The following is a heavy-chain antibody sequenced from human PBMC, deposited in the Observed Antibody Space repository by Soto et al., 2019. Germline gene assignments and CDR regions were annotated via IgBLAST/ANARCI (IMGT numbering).Heavy chain of an antibody. J-gene: IGHJ4*02. CDR2: VDGSGYDT. V-gene: IGHV3-23*01. D-gene: IGHD2-8*01. CDR3: AREIFAAAYAATSAFDL. Sequence: PGGSLRLSCAASGFTFSSHAMGWLRQAPGTGPEWVAFVDGSGYDTSYAESVKGRFTVSRDNSDISLYLHMDSLRAEDTGRYFCAREIFAAAYAATSAFDLWGQGALVTVSS. CDR1: GFTFSSHA.